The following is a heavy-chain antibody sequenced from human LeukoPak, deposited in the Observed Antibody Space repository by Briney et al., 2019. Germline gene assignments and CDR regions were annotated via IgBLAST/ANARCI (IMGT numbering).Heavy chain of an antibody. CDR2: ISGSGGST. J-gene: IGHJ4*02. Sequence: XXXXCXASGFTFSSYAMSWVRQAPGKGLEWVSAISGSGGSTYYADSVKGRFTISRDNSKNTLYLQMNSLRAEDTAVYYCAKERYFNDYWGQGTLVTVSS. V-gene: IGHV3-23*01. D-gene: IGHD3-9*01. CDR1: GFTFSSYA. CDR3: AKERYFNDY.